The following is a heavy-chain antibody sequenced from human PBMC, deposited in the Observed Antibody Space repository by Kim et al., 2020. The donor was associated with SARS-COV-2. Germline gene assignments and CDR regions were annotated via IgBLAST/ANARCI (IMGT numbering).Heavy chain of an antibody. Sequence: DYAVSVKSRITNNPDTSKNQFSLQLNSVTPEDTAVYYCARDFSEEGYFDYWGQGTLVTVSS. D-gene: IGHD6-19*01. J-gene: IGHJ4*02. V-gene: IGHV6-1*01. CDR3: ARDFSEEGYFDY.